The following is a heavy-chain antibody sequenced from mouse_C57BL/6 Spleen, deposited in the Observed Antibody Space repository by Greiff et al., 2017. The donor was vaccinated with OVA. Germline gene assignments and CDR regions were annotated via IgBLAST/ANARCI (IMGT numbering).Heavy chain of an antibody. CDR1: GFSLTSYG. V-gene: IGHV2-2*01. Sequence: QVQLQQSGPGLVQPSQSLSITCTVSGFSLTSYGVHWVRQSPGKGLEWLGVLWSGGSTDYNAAFISRLSISKDNSKSQVFFKMNSLQADDTAIYYCARNSYYYYASYFDYWGQGTTLTVSS. D-gene: IGHD2-4*01. CDR2: LWSGGST. J-gene: IGHJ2*01. CDR3: ARNSYYYYASYFDY.